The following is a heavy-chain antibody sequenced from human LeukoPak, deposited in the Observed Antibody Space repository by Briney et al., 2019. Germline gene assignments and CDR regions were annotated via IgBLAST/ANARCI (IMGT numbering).Heavy chain of an antibody. V-gene: IGHV3-33*01. J-gene: IGHJ5*02. CDR2: IWYDGTNK. CDR1: GFTFSRYG. CDR3: ARIGYGSGSYYIDL. Sequence: GGSLRLSCAAPGFTFSRYGMHWVRQAPGKGLEWVAVIWYDGTNKDYGDSVKGRFSISRDNSKNTLTLQMNSLRVEDTAVYYCARIGYGSGSYYIDLWGQGNLVIVSS. D-gene: IGHD3-10*01.